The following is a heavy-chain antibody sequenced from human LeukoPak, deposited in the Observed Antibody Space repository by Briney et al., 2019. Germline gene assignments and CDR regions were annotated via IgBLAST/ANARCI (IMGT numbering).Heavy chain of an antibody. J-gene: IGHJ4*02. V-gene: IGHV4-34*01. CDR2: INHSGST. CDR3: ARGSATVTTD. D-gene: IGHD4-17*01. CDR1: GGSFSGYY. Sequence: SETLSLTCAVYGGSFSGYYWSWIRQPPGQGLERIGEINHSGSTNYNPSLKSRVTISVDTSKNQFPMTLSSVTAADTAVYYCARGSATVTTDWGQGTLVTVSS.